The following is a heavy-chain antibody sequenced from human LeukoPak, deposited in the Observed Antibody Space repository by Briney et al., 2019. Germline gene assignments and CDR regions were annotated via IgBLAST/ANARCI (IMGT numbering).Heavy chain of an antibody. CDR2: IYYSGST. Sequence: PSETLSLTCTVSGGSISSYYWSWIRQPPGKGLEWIGYIYYSGSTNYNPSLKSRVTISVDTSKNQFPLKRSSVTAADTAVYYCARGYAEYFQHWGQGTLVTVSS. D-gene: IGHD5-18*01. J-gene: IGHJ1*01. CDR1: GGSISSYY. V-gene: IGHV4-59*01. CDR3: ARGYAEYFQH.